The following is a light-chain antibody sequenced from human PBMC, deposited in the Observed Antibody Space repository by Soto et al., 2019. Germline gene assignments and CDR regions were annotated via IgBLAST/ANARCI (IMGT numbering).Light chain of an antibody. J-gene: IGLJ2*01. CDR1: SSDVGGYNY. Sequence: QSALTQPPSASGSPGQSVTISCTGTSSDVGGYNYVSWYQQHPGNAPKFLIFEVSRRPSGVPDRFSGSKSGNTASLTVSGLQADDEADYYCSSYAGSNTPVIFGGGTKVTVL. CDR2: EVS. V-gene: IGLV2-8*01. CDR3: SSYAGSNTPVI.